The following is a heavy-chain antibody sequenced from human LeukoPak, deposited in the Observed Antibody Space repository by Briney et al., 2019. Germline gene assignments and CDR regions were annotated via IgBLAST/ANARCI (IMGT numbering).Heavy chain of an antibody. V-gene: IGHV3-7*01. Sequence: GGSLRLSCAASGFTFRNYWMSWVRQAPGKGLEWVANIKEDGSEKKYVDSVKGRFTVSRDNVKNALFMQMNSMKVEDTAVYYCVRDYVWESHRQFDYWGQGTTVTVSS. CDR3: VRDYVWESHRQFDY. CDR1: GFTFRNYW. CDR2: IKEDGSEK. J-gene: IGHJ4*02. D-gene: IGHD3-16*01.